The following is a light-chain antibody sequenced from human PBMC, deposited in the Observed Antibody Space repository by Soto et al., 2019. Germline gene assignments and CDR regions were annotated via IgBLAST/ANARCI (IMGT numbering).Light chain of an antibody. Sequence: EIVMTQSPATLSVSPGERVTLSCRASQSVFSSLAWYQQKPGQAPRLLLYGAATRATGIPARFSGSGSGTELTLTISSLQAEDFAVDFCQQYHTWPAFGRGTRVEIK. J-gene: IGKJ4*02. CDR1: QSVFSS. CDR3: QQYHTWPA. V-gene: IGKV3-15*01. CDR2: GAA.